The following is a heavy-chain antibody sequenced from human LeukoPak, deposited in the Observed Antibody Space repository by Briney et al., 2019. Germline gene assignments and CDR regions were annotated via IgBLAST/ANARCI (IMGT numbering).Heavy chain of an antibody. Sequence: SSETLSLTCTVSGYSISSAFYWGWIRLPPGKGLEWIGSIFHRGTTYYNTSLQSRVNLSMDTSKNQFSLKLSSLTTEDTAIYYCPRDGYYGSGSPGWFGPWGQGTLVVVSA. CDR1: GYSISSAFY. D-gene: IGHD3-10*01. V-gene: IGHV4-38-2*02. CDR3: PRDGYYGSGSPGWFGP. CDR2: IFHRGTT. J-gene: IGHJ5*02.